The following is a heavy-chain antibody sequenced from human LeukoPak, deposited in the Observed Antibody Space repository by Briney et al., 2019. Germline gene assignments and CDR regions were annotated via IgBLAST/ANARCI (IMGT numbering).Heavy chain of an antibody. Sequence: PSETLSLTCTVYGGSFSPYYWNWIRQPPGKGLEWIGEINHRGSTTYNPSLKSRVTISLDTSKNQFSLKLSSVTAADTAVYYCARSHLSYYDSSGFDYWGQGTLVTVSS. J-gene: IGHJ4*02. CDR2: INHRGST. V-gene: IGHV4-34*01. D-gene: IGHD3-22*01. CDR3: ARSHLSYYDSSGFDY. CDR1: GGSFSPYY.